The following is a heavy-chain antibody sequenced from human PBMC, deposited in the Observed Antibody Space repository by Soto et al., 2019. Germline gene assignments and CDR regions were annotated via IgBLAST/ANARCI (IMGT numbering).Heavy chain of an antibody. CDR1: GFTFSTYG. CDR2: IRSDESNK. Sequence: GGSLILSCAASGFTFSTYGMHGVRQAPGKGLEWVALIRSDESNKYYRDSVKGRFTISGDNSKNTVYLQMNSLRAEDTAVYYCASVFDPYYFALWGQGTLVTVSS. D-gene: IGHD3-10*01. J-gene: IGHJ4*02. CDR3: ASVFDPYYFAL. V-gene: IGHV3-30*02.